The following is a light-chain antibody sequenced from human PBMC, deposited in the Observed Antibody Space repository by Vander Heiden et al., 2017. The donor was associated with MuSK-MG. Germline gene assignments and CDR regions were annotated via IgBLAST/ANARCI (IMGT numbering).Light chain of an antibody. CDR1: ESIGDY. V-gene: IGKV1-39*01. J-gene: IGKJ1*01. Sequence: DIQMTQSPSSLSASVGDRVTITCRASESIGDYLNWYQQKPGKAPNLLIYAASSLQPGVPSRFSGSGYGTDFTLTINSLQPEDFATYYCQRTDSSPWTFGQGTKVDI. CDR2: AAS. CDR3: QRTDSSPWT.